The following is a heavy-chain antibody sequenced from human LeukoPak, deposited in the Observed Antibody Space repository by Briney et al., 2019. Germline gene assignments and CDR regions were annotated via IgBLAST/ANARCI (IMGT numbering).Heavy chain of an antibody. D-gene: IGHD3-9*01. CDR2: IYWNDDK. CDR3: ARTYNGIRDSDWLRDYYFGY. J-gene: IGHJ4*02. Sequence: SGPTLVHPTPALTLTCTFSGFSLSPSGVGVGWIRQPPGKALEWLAIIYWNDDKRYSPSLKSRLTITKDTSKTQVVLKMTDMDPVDTATYYCARTYNGIRDSDWLRDYYFGYWGQGTLVTVSS. V-gene: IGHV2-5*01. CDR1: GFSLSPSGVG.